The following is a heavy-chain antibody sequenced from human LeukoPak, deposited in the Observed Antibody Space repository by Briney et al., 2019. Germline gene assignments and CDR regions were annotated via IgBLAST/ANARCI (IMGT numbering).Heavy chain of an antibody. CDR2: ISAYNGNT. CDR1: GYTFTSYG. J-gene: IGHJ4*02. Sequence: ASVKVSCKASGYTFTSYGISWVRQAPGQGLEWMGWISAYNGNTNYAQKLQGRVTMTTDTSTSTAYMELRSLRSDDTAVYYCARSVRGTTVGPDFDYWGQGTLVTVSS. D-gene: IGHD4-23*01. CDR3: ARSVRGTTVGPDFDY. V-gene: IGHV1-18*01.